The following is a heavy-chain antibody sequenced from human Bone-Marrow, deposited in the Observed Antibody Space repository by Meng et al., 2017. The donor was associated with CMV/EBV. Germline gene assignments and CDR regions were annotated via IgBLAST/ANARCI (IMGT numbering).Heavy chain of an antibody. D-gene: IGHD5-18*01. CDR2: ISRDGNYI. J-gene: IGHJ5*02. CDR3: AGEPTFHTAGHQRAPPKNWFDP. V-gene: IGHV3-21*01. Sequence: GGSLRLSCAASGFTFSSYSMNWLRQAPGKGLEWVSSISRDGNYIYYTASVQGRFTISRDNAKHSLSLQMNDLIAEDTAIYFCAGEPTFHTAGHQRAPPKNWFDPWGQGTLVTVSS. CDR1: GFTFSSYS.